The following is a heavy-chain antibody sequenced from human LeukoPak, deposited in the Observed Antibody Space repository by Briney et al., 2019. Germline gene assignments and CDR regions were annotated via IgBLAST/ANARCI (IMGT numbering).Heavy chain of an antibody. V-gene: IGHV1-18*01. Sequence: ASVKVSCKASGYTFTSYGISWVRQAPGQGLEWMGWISAYNGNTNYAQKLQGRVTMTTGTSTSTAYMELRSLRSDDTAVYYCARGQTYYDFWSGYYYWFDPWGQGTLVTVSS. J-gene: IGHJ5*02. CDR1: GYTFTSYG. CDR2: ISAYNGNT. CDR3: ARGQTYYDFWSGYYYWFDP. D-gene: IGHD3-3*01.